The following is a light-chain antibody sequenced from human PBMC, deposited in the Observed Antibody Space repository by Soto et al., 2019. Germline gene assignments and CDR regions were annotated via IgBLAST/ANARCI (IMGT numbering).Light chain of an antibody. CDR3: SSYRATGTLLV. V-gene: IGLV2-14*02. Sequence: QSALTQPASVSGSPGQSITISCSGTSTDVGRFDLVSWYQQHPGKAPKLIIFEVRDRPVGVSDRFSGSKSGNTASLTISGLQAEDEATYYCSSYRATGTLLVFGGGTKLTVL. CDR1: STDVGRFDL. J-gene: IGLJ2*01. CDR2: EVR.